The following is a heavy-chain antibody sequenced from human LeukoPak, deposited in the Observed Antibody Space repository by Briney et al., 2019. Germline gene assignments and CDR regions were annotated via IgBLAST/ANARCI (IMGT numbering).Heavy chain of an antibody. CDR2: IYYSGST. Sequence: SETLSLTCTVSGGSISSYYWSWIRQPPGKGLEWIGYIYYSGSTYYNPSLKSRVTISVDTSKNQFSLKLSSVTAADTAVYYCAREQRYSSGWSGYYFDYWGQGTLVTVSS. CDR1: GGSISSYY. D-gene: IGHD6-19*01. J-gene: IGHJ4*02. V-gene: IGHV4-59*06. CDR3: AREQRYSSGWSGYYFDY.